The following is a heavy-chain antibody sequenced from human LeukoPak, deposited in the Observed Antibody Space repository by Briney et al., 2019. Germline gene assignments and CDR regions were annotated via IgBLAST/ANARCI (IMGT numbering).Heavy chain of an antibody. J-gene: IGHJ4*02. Sequence: SETLSLTCTVSGGSISSGSYYWSWIRQPAGKGLEWIGRIYTSGSTNYNPSLKSRVTISVDTSKNQFSLKLSSVTAADTAVYYCARDSSGYYYGYYFDYWGQGTLVTVSS. V-gene: IGHV4-61*02. CDR3: ARDSSGYYYGYYFDY. D-gene: IGHD3-22*01. CDR1: GGSISSGSYY. CDR2: IYTSGST.